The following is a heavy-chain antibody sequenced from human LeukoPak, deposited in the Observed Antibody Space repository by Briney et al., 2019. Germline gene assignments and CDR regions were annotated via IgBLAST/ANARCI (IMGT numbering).Heavy chain of an antibody. Sequence: ASVKVSCKASGYTFTSYYMHWVRQAPGQGLEWMGIINPSGGSTSYAQKFQGRVTMTRDMSTSTVYMELSSLRSEDTAVYYCARAGITMIVEGNDWFDPWGQGTLVTVSS. CDR2: INPSGGST. V-gene: IGHV1-46*01. CDR3: ARAGITMIVEGNDWFDP. CDR1: GYTFTSYY. D-gene: IGHD3-22*01. J-gene: IGHJ5*02.